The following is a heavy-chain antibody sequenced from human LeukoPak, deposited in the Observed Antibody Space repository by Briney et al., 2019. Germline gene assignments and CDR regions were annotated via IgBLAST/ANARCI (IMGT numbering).Heavy chain of an antibody. CDR2: INGSGGST. CDR3: TTDLGRSRIAPRFYY. D-gene: IGHD6-6*01. CDR1: GFTFSDYY. Sequence: GGSLRLSCAASGFTFSDYYMSWIRQAPGKGLEWVSDINGSGGSTYYTDSVKGRFTISRDNSKNTLYLQMNSLKTEDTAVYYCTTDLGRSRIAPRFYYWGQGTLVTVSS. V-gene: IGHV3-23*01. J-gene: IGHJ4*02.